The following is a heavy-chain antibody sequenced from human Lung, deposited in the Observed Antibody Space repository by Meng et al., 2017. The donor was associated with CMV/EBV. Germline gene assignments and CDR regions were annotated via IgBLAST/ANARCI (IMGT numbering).Heavy chain of an antibody. CDR1: GFIFSNYA. Sequence: GESXKISXAASGFIFSNYAMTWVRQAPGKGLEWVSGISGIGGSIYYAESVKGRFAISRDNSRNTLYLQMNNLRAEDTAKYYCAKIGYCSTASCNTWGYFDYWGQGXLVTVSS. J-gene: IGHJ4*02. D-gene: IGHD2-2*02. V-gene: IGHV3-23*01. CDR3: AKIGYCSTASCNTWGYFDY. CDR2: ISGIGGSI.